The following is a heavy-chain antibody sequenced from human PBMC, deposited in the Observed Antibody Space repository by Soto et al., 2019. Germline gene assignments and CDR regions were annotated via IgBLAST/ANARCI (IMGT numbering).Heavy chain of an antibody. D-gene: IGHD2-21*01. CDR1: GFTFRNCN. CDR2: ISTGGAYM. V-gene: IGHV3-21*06. CDR3: ARDIASPGGDYFDS. Sequence: EVQLVESGGGLVKAGGSLRLFCTASGFTFRNCNMNWVRQAPGKGLEWVSSISTGGAYMFYADSVKGRFTISRDNAQNSLFLQIGSPRAEDTAVYYCARDIASPGGDYFDSWGQGTLVTVSS. J-gene: IGHJ4*02.